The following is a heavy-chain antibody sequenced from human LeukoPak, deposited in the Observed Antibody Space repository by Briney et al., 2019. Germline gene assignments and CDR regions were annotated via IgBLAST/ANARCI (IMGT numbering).Heavy chain of an antibody. CDR1: GGSISSGDYF. Sequence: SETLSLTCTVSGGSISSGDYFWSWVRRPPGKGLEWIGEIYHSGSTNYNPSLKSRVTISVDKSKNQFSLKLNSVTAADTAVYYCARAGQGYCSSASCFLSLDYWGQGTLVTVSS. J-gene: IGHJ4*02. D-gene: IGHD2-2*01. CDR2: IYHSGST. V-gene: IGHV4-4*02. CDR3: ARAGQGYCSSASCFLSLDY.